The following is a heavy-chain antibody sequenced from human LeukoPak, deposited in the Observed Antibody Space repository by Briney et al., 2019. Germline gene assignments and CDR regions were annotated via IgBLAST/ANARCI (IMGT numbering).Heavy chain of an antibody. CDR3: ARNRPPYYDILTGYGTWDFDY. Sequence: ASVKVSCKASGYTFTSYDINWVRQATGQGLEWMGWMNPNSGNTGYAQKFQGRVTMTRNTSISTAYMELSSLRSEDTAVYYCARNRPPYYDILTGYGTWDFDYWGQGTLVTVSS. CDR2: MNPNSGNT. J-gene: IGHJ4*02. CDR1: GYTFTSYD. V-gene: IGHV1-8*01. D-gene: IGHD3-9*01.